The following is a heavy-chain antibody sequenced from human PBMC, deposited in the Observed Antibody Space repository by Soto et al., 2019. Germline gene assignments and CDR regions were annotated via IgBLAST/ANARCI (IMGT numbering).Heavy chain of an antibody. CDR2: TYYRSKWYN. J-gene: IGHJ4*02. CDR1: GDSVSSNSAA. D-gene: IGHD6-13*01. V-gene: IGHV6-1*01. CDR3: AREPPFYSSSWYYFDY. Sequence: SQTLSLTCAISGDSVSSNSAAWNWIRQSPSRVLEWLGRTYYRSKWYNDYAVSVKSRITINPDTSKNQFSLQLNSVTPEDTAVYYCAREPPFYSSSWYYFDYWGQGTLVTVSS.